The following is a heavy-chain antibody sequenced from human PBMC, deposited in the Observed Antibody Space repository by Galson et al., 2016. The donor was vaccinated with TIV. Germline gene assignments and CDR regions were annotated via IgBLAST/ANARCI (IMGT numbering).Heavy chain of an antibody. J-gene: IGHJ4*02. Sequence: SETLSLTCAVYNASFASVSGFFWNWIRQSPGKGLEWIGEINDSGSSNYNPSLKSRVTMSMDTSKNQFSLKLNSVTAADTGVYYCARGRRGLFDWFFIYWGRGALVTVSS. CDR2: INDSGSS. CDR1: NASFASVSGFF. CDR3: ARGRRGLFDWFFIY. V-gene: IGHV4-34*01. D-gene: IGHD3-9*01.